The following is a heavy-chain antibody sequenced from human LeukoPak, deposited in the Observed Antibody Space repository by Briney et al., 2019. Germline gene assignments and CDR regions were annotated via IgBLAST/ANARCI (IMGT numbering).Heavy chain of an antibody. CDR3: ASHYYGSGSYYKRGYYFDY. CDR2: INPNSGGT. D-gene: IGHD3-10*01. V-gene: IGHV1-2*06. Sequence: ASVKVSCKASGYTFTGYYMHWVRQAPGQGLEWMGRINPNSGGTNYAQKFQGRVTMTRDTSISTAYMELSRLRSEDTAVYYCASHYYGSGSYYKRGYYFDYWGQGTLVTVSS. J-gene: IGHJ4*02. CDR1: GYTFTGYY.